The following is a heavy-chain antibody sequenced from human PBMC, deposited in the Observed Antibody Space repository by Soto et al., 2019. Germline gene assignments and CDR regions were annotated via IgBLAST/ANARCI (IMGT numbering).Heavy chain of an antibody. CDR2: IYYNGST. V-gene: IGHV4-39*01. CDR3: ARTAVEVGATCFDD. CDR1: GGSISSSSYY. D-gene: IGHD1-26*01. J-gene: IGHJ4*02. Sequence: SETLSLTCTVSGGSISSSSYYWGWIRQPPGKGLEWIGSIYYNGSTYYNQSLKSRVTISVDKSKNQFSLKLSSVTAADTAVYYCARTAVEVGATCFDDWGQGTLVS.